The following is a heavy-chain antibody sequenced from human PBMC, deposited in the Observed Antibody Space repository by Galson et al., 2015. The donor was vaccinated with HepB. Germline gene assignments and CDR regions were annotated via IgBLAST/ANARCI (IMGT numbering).Heavy chain of an antibody. J-gene: IGHJ5*02. V-gene: IGHV1-69*13. CDR1: GGTFSSYT. Sequence: SVKVSCKASGGTFSSYTISWVRQAPGQGLEWMGGIIPIFGTANYAQKFQGRVTITADESTSTAYMELSSLRSEDTAVYYCARDDKAVGLARSPENWFDPWGQGTLVTVSS. D-gene: IGHD1-26*01. CDR2: IIPIFGTA. CDR3: ARDDKAVGLARSPENWFDP.